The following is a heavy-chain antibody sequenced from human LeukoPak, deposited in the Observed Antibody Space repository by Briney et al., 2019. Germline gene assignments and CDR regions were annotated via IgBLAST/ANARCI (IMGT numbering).Heavy chain of an antibody. Sequence: ASVKVSCKASGYTFTGYYMHWVRQAPGQGLEWMGWINPNSGGTNYAQKFQGRVTMTRDTSISTAYMELSRLRSDDTAVYYCARDSRKYSGSYHGPPHGPHSSFDPWGQGTLVTVSS. J-gene: IGHJ5*02. D-gene: IGHD1-26*01. V-gene: IGHV1-2*02. CDR1: GYTFTGYY. CDR2: INPNSGGT. CDR3: ARDSRKYSGSYHGPPHGPHSSFDP.